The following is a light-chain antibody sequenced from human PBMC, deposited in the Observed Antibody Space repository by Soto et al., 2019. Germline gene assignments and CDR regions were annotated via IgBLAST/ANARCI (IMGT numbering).Light chain of an antibody. CDR3: GTWDSSLSIFV. J-gene: IGLJ1*01. Sequence: QSVLTQPPSVSAAPGQKVTMSCSGSRSNIGNNYVSWHQQLPGTAPKLLIYEDDKRPSGIPDRFSGSKSGTSATLGITGLQTGDEADYYCGTWDSSLSIFVFGSRTKVTVL. CDR1: RSNIGNNY. V-gene: IGLV1-51*02. CDR2: EDD.